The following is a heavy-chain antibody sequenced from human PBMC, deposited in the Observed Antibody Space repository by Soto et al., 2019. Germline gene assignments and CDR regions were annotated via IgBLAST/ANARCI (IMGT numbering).Heavy chain of an antibody. CDR3: ARRIVATETFDY. D-gene: IGHD5-12*01. CDR2: IYYSGST. Sequence: SETLSLTCTVSGDSISSYYWSWIRQPPGKGLEWIGYIYYSGSTYYNPSLKSRVTISVDTSKNQFSLKLSSVTAADTAVYYCARRIVATETFDYWGQGTLVTVSS. V-gene: IGHV4-59*08. CDR1: GDSISSYY. J-gene: IGHJ4*02.